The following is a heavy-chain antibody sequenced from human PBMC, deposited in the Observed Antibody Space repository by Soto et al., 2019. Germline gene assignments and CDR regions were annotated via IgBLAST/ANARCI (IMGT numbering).Heavy chain of an antibody. J-gene: IGHJ6*02. CDR1: GGSISSYY. CDR2: IYYSGST. V-gene: IGHV4-59*01. CDR3: ARFGDV. D-gene: IGHD3-16*01. Sequence: SETLSLTCTVSGGSISSYYWSWIRQPPGKGLEWIGYIYYSGSTNYNPSLKSRVTISVDTSKNQFSLKLSSVTAADTAVYYCARFGDVWSQGTTVTVSS.